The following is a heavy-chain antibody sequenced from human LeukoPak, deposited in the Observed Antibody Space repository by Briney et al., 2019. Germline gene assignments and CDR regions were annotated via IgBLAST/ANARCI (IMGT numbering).Heavy chain of an antibody. V-gene: IGHV4-61*02. CDR2: ISTSGTT. D-gene: IGHD6-19*01. Sequence: SETLSLTCTVSGGSISSGSYYWTWIRQPAGKGLEWIGRISTSGTTNYNPSLQSRVTISVDTSKNQFSLKLSSVTAADTAVYYCARDGRAGSLFAYWGQGTLVTVSS. J-gene: IGHJ4*02. CDR1: GGSISSGSYY. CDR3: ARDGRAGSLFAY.